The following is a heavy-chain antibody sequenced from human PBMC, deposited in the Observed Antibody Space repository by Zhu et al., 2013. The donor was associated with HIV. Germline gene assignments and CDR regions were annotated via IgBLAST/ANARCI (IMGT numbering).Heavy chain of an antibody. D-gene: IGHD6-13*01. CDR3: ARSRDKHQLLCPFDP. CDR2: INPQTGAT. Sequence: QVQLIQSGAEVKKPGASVKVPCKASGYLFSDRYLHWVRQAPGQGLEWMGWINPQTGATNYAETFHGRVTFTRDTSVSSVYIETRSDDTATYFCARSRDKHQLLCPFDPWGQGTLVTVSS. J-gene: IGHJ5*02. V-gene: IGHV1-2*02. CDR1: GYLFSDRY.